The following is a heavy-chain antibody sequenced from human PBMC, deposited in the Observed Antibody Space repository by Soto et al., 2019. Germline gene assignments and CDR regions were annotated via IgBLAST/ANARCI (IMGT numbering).Heavy chain of an antibody. V-gene: IGHV4-38-2*02. CDR1: GGSISSGYH. D-gene: IGHD2-21*01. Sequence: SETLSLTCTVSGGSISSGYHWAWIRQPPGMRLEWVASIFHTGTTYYNPSLTSRVTISVDTAKNQFSLKLTSVTATDSAVYYCARTDNVGYSPFCGQGILVTVSS. J-gene: IGHJ4*02. CDR3: ARTDNVGYSPF. CDR2: IFHTGTT.